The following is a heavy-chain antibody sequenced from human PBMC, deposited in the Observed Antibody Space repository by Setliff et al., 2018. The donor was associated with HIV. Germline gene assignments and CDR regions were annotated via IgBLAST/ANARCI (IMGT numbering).Heavy chain of an antibody. Sequence: SETLSLTYSVSGYVISSGYYWGWIRQPPGKGLEWIGSIYHGGSTYQNPSLGNRVTISIDTWKNQFSLKLRSVTAADTAVYYCAGGPPPLTPDYWGQGTLVTVSS. CDR1: GYVISSGYY. V-gene: IGHV4-38-2*02. CDR3: AGGPPPLTPDY. CDR2: IYHGGST. J-gene: IGHJ4*02.